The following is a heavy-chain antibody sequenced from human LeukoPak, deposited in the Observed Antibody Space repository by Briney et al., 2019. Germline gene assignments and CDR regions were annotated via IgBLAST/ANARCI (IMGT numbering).Heavy chain of an antibody. D-gene: IGHD1-26*01. CDR2: MSYDGSNK. CDR3: AKEVYGIVGGNAPFDK. V-gene: IGHV3-30*18. CDR1: GFTFSSYA. Sequence: GRSLRLSCAASGFTFSSYAMHWVRQAPGKGLEWVAVMSYDGSNKFYADSVKGRFTISRDNSKNTLFLQMNSLRADDTDVYYCAKEVYGIVGGNAPFDKWGQGTLVTVSS. J-gene: IGHJ4*02.